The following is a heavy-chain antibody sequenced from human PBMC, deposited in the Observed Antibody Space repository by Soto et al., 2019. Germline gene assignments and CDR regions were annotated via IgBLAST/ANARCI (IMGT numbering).Heavy chain of an antibody. CDR2: TIPILGTA. CDR1: GGTFSSFA. J-gene: IGHJ6*02. CDR3: ARGNALDI. V-gene: IGHV1-69*13. Sequence: GASVKVSCKASGGTFSSFAINWVRQAPGQGPEWMGGTIPILGTANYAQKFQGRVTIIADETTNTASLELTSLRSEDTAVYYCARGNALDIWGQGTTVTLSS.